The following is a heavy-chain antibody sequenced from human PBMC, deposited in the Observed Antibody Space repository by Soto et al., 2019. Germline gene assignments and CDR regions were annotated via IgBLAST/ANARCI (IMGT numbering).Heavy chain of an antibody. CDR1: GGSISSSNW. D-gene: IGHD6-13*01. Sequence: SETLSLTCAVSGGSISSSNWWSWVRQPPGKGLEWIGEIYHSGSTNYNPSLKSRVTISVDKSKNQFSLKLSSVTAADTAVYYCARDLGEQQLVLDYWGQGTLVTVSS. CDR3: ARDLGEQQLVLDY. V-gene: IGHV4-4*02. J-gene: IGHJ4*02. CDR2: IYHSGST.